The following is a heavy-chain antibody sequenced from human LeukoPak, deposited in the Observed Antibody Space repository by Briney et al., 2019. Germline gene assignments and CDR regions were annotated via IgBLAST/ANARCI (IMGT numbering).Heavy chain of an antibody. J-gene: IGHJ4*02. CDR1: AFTFSNYN. Sequence: GGSLRLSCAASAFTFSNYNMNWVRQAPGKGLESVSSISGSSQYIYYADSVKGRFTVSRGNAKNSLYLQMNSLRAEDTAVYFCARDRQTSCSTSTCSFDHFDYWGQGTLVTVSS. CDR2: ISGSSQYI. CDR3: ARDRQTSCSTSTCSFDHFDY. V-gene: IGHV3-21*06. D-gene: IGHD2-2*01.